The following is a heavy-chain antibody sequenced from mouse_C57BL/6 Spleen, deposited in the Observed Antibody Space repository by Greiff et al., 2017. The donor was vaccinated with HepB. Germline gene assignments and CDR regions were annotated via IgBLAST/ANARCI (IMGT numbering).Heavy chain of an antibody. CDR1: GYTFTSYW. CDR2: IDPSDSYT. D-gene: IGHD4-1*01. CDR3: ARKLGKDWYFSV. Sequence: VQLQQSGAELVMPGASVKLSCKASGYTFTSYWMHWVKQRPGQGLEWIGEIDPSDSYTNYNQKFKGKSTLTVDKSSSTAYMQLSSLTSEDSAVYYCARKLGKDWYFSVWGTGTTVTVSS. V-gene: IGHV1-69*01. J-gene: IGHJ1*03.